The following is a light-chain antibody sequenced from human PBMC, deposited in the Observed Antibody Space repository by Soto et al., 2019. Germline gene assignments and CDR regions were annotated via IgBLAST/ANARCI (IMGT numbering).Light chain of an antibody. V-gene: IGKV3-20*01. CDR1: QSVTSNY. CDR2: GAS. J-gene: IGKJ1*01. Sequence: IGLTQSPGTLSLSPGERATLSCGASQSVTSNYLAWYQQKPGQAPRLLIYGASSRATGIPDRFSGSGSGTDFTLTISRLEPEDFAVYYCQQYGSSPWTFGQGTKVAIK. CDR3: QQYGSSPWT.